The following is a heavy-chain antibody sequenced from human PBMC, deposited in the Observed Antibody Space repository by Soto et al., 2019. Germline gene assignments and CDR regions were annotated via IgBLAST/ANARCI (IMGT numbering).Heavy chain of an antibody. V-gene: IGHV3-7*04. J-gene: IGHJ4*02. CDR2: IRQDGSED. D-gene: IGHD3-22*01. Sequence: GGSLRLSCAASGFTFSNFWMNWVRQAPGRGLEWLAIIRQDGSEDLYVDSLKDRFTISRDNAKNSLYLQINSLRAEDPAVYYCAGGSGSLIVHWGQGTLVTVSS. CDR3: AGGSGSLIVH. CDR1: GFTFSNFW.